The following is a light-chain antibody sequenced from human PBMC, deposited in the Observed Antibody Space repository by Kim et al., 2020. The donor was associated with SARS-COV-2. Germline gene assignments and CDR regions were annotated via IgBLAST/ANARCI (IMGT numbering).Light chain of an antibody. Sequence: DIQMTQAPSSLSASVGDRVTITCRASQNINTYLNWYQQKPGKAPKLLINAASSLQSGIPSRFSGSGSGTDFTLTINSLQREDFATYSCNQSYLTPTFGQGTRLEIK. CDR3: NQSYLTPT. V-gene: IGKV1-39*01. J-gene: IGKJ5*01. CDR1: QNINTY. CDR2: AAS.